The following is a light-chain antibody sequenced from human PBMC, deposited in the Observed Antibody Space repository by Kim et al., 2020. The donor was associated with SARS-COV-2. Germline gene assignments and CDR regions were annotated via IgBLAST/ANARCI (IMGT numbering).Light chain of an antibody. Sequence: GGPVSITCGLRSGSVSTRHYPSCYQQTPVQVPRTLIYSADPRSSGVPDHFSGAILGNKDVLTITGAQADDESDYYCMLYMGNGISVFGGGTQLTVL. CDR3: MLYMGNGISV. CDR1: SGSVSTRHY. V-gene: IGLV8-61*01. CDR2: SAD. J-gene: IGLJ3*02.